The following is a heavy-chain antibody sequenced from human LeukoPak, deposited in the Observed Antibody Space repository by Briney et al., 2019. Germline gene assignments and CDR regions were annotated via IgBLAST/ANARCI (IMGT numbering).Heavy chain of an antibody. V-gene: IGHV4-39*01. CDR1: GGSISSGDYY. Sequence: SETLSLTCTVSGGSISSGDYYWAWIRQPPGRGLEWIGSMYYSGSTYYNPSLKSRVTISVDTSKNQFSLRLSSVTAADTAVYYCARLQLAAAGNRWFDPWGQGTLVTDSS. D-gene: IGHD6-13*01. CDR3: ARLQLAAAGNRWFDP. J-gene: IGHJ5*02. CDR2: MYYSGST.